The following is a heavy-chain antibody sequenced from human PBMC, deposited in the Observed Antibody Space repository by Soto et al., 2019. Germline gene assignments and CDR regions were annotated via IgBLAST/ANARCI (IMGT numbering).Heavy chain of an antibody. V-gene: IGHV1-8*01. J-gene: IGHJ3*02. CDR2: MNPNSGNT. CDR3: ARETGNDAFDI. D-gene: IGHD1-1*01. CDR1: GYTFSSYD. Sequence: ASVKVSCKASGYTFSSYDIQWVRQATGQGLEWMGWMNPNSGNTGYAQKFQGRVTMTRDTSTSTAYMELRSLRSDDTAVYYCARETGNDAFDIWGQGTMVTVSS.